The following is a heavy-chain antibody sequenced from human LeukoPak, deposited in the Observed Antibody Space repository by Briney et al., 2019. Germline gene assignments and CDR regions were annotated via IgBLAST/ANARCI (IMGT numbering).Heavy chain of an antibody. J-gene: IGHJ6*03. Sequence: PGGSLRLSCAASGFTFSSYAMSWVSQAPGKGMEWGSSISGRGGSTYSADSVKCRFTISRDNSKNTLYLQMNSLRSEDTAVYYCAKVEHQYYYDSSGRGYYYYMDVWGKGTTVTVSS. CDR1: GFTFSSYA. V-gene: IGHV3-23*01. CDR2: ISGRGGST. D-gene: IGHD3-22*01. CDR3: AKVEHQYYYDSSGRGYYYYMDV.